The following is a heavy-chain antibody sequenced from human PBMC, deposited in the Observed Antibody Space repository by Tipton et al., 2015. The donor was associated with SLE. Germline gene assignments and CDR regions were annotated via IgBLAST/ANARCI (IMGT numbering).Heavy chain of an antibody. Sequence: SLRLSCAASGFTFDDYAMHWVRQAPGKGLEWVSGISWNSGSIGYADSVKGRFTISRDNAKNSLYLQMNSLRAEDTALYYCARESHGAYCGGDCYSGAFDIWGQGTMVTVSS. CDR2: ISWNSGSI. V-gene: IGHV3-9*01. CDR1: GFTFDDYA. D-gene: IGHD2-21*01. CDR3: ARESHGAYCGGDCYSGAFDI. J-gene: IGHJ3*02.